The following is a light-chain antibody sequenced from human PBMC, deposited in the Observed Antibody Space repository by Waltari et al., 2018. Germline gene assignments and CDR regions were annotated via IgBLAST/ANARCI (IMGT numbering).Light chain of an antibody. CDR3: QQFGSTPAIT. CDR2: GAS. Sequence: EIVLTQSPGTLSLSPGERATLSCRASQNVISSYLTWYHQKRGQAPRLLSYGASTRATGSPDRFSGSGSGTEFTLTISRLEPEDFALYYCQQFGSTPAITFGQGTRLEIK. V-gene: IGKV3-20*01. CDR1: QNVISSY. J-gene: IGKJ5*01.